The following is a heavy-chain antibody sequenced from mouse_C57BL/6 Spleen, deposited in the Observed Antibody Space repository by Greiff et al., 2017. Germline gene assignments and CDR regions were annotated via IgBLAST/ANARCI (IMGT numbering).Heavy chain of an antibody. CDR3: ARSSYYGSTDFDY. CDR2: INPGSGGT. CDR1: GYAFTNYL. D-gene: IGHD1-1*01. J-gene: IGHJ2*01. Sequence: QVQLQQSGAELVKPGASVKMSCKASGYAFTNYLIEWVKQRPGQGLEWIGVINPGSGGTNYNEKFKGKATLTADKSSSTAYMQLSSLTSEDSAVYFCARSSYYGSTDFDYWGQGTTLTVSS. V-gene: IGHV1-54*01.